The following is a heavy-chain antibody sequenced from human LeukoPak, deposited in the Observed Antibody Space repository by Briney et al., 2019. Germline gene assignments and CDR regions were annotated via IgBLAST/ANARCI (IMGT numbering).Heavy chain of an antibody. D-gene: IGHD3-9*01. CDR1: GFTFSSYA. J-gene: IGHJ4*02. Sequence: GGSLRLSCSASGFTFSSYAMHWVRQAPRKGLEYVSAISSNGGSTYYADSVKGRFTISRDNSKNTLYLQMSSLRAEDTAVYYCVRQYDILTGYYRPLDYWGQGTLVTVSS. CDR3: VRQYDILTGYYRPLDY. CDR2: ISSNGGST. V-gene: IGHV3-64D*09.